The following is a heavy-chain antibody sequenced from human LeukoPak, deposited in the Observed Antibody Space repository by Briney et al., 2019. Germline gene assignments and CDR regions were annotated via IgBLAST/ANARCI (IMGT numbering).Heavy chain of an antibody. V-gene: IGHV4-34*01. Sequence: SETLSLTCTVSGGSISSYYWSWIRQPPGKGLEWIGEINHSGSTNYNPSLKSRVTISVDTSKNQFSLKLSSVTAADTAVYYCARAKSDIVVVVSPAYYFDYWGQGTLVTVSS. D-gene: IGHD2-15*01. CDR1: GGSISSYY. CDR3: ARAKSDIVVVVSPAYYFDY. J-gene: IGHJ4*02. CDR2: INHSGST.